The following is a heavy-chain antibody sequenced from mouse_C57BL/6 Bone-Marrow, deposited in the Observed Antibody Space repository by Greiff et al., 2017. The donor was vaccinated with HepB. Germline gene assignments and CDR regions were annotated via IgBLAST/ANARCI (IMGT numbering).Heavy chain of an antibody. J-gene: IGHJ1*03. V-gene: IGHV1-61*01. CDR1: GYTFTSYW. D-gene: IGHD2-3*01. Sequence: QVQLKQSGAELVRPGSSVKLSCKASGYTFTSYWMDWVKQRPGQGLEWIGNIYPSDSETHYNQKFKDKATLTVDKSSSTAYMQLSSLTSEDSAVYYCARNGYYVYWYFDVWGTGTTVTVSS. CDR2: IYPSDSET. CDR3: ARNGYYVYWYFDV.